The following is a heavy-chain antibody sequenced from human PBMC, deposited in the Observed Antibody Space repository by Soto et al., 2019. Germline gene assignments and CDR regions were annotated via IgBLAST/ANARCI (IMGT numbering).Heavy chain of an antibody. CDR2: IWYDGSNK. CDR1: GFTFSSYG. J-gene: IGHJ4*02. Sequence: GGSLRLSCAASGFTFSSYGMHWVRQAPGKGLEWVAVIWYDGSNKYYADSVKGRFTISRDNSKNTLYLQMNSLRAEDTAVYYCARIKSTAMGPVDYWGQGTLLTVSS. D-gene: IGHD5-18*01. V-gene: IGHV3-33*01. CDR3: ARIKSTAMGPVDY.